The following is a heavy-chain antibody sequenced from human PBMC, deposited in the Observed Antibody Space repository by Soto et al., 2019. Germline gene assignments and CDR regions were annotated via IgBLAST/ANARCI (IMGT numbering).Heavy chain of an antibody. J-gene: IGHJ4*02. V-gene: IGHV1-46*04. CDR2: FNPMSGST. CDR3: AGDLAAADY. D-gene: IGHD6-13*01. CDR1: GYIFINYY. Sequence: QVQLVQSGAEVKKPGASVKISCKTSGYIFINYYIHWVRQAPGQVLEWVALFNPMSGSTNYAEKLQGRVTVTSDTSTSTVYMELSSLISEDTAVYYCAGDLAAADYWGQGTLVTVSS.